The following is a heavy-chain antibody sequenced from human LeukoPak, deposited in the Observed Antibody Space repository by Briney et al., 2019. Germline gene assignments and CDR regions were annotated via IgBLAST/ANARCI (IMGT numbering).Heavy chain of an antibody. CDR3: TRGPPAGSYYYYYYMDV. Sequence: GGSLRLSCAASGFTFSGSAMHWVRQASGKGLEWVGRIRSKANSYATAYAASVKGRFHIPRDDSKNTAYLQMNSLKTEDTAVYYCTRGPPAGSYYYYYYMDVWGKGTTVTVSS. CDR1: GFTFSGSA. J-gene: IGHJ6*03. CDR2: IRSKANSYAT. V-gene: IGHV3-73*01.